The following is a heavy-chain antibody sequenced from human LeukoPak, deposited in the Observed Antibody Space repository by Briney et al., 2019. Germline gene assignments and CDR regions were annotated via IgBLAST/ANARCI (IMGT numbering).Heavy chain of an antibody. Sequence: NPSETLSLTCTVSGGSISSGDYYWSWIRQPPGKGLEWIGYIYYSGSTYYNPSLKSRVTISVDTSKNQFSLKLSSVTAADTAVYYCVRGLVNPYDAFDIWGQGTMVTVSS. CDR1: GGSISSGDYY. J-gene: IGHJ3*02. CDR2: IYYSGST. V-gene: IGHV4-30-4*01. CDR3: VRGLVNPYDAFDI. D-gene: IGHD3-9*01.